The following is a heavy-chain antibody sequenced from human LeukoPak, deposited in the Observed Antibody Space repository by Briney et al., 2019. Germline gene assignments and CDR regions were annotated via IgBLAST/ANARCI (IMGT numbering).Heavy chain of an antibody. V-gene: IGHV3-7*01. Sequence: GGSLRLSCAVSGFSINNYWMTWYRQAPGKGLECVAHIKGDASEKYYLDSVKGRFTISRDNAKNSLYLQMNSLRAEDTAVYYCARYFEGHWFDPWGQGTLVTVSS. CDR3: ARYFEGHWFDP. J-gene: IGHJ5*02. CDR1: GFSINNYW. D-gene: IGHD3-9*01. CDR2: IKGDASEK.